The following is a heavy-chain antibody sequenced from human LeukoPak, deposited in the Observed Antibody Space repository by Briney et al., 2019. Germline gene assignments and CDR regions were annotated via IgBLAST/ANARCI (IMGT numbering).Heavy chain of an antibody. CDR1: GYTFTSYG. Sequence: GASVKVSCKASGYTFTSYGISWVRQAPGQGLEWMGWISAYNGNTNYAQKLQGRVTMTTDTSTSTAYMELRSLRSDDTAVYYCATLLYDFWSGHYDGPMEEIWGQGTMVTVSS. D-gene: IGHD3-3*01. V-gene: IGHV1-18*01. CDR3: ATLLYDFWSGHYDGPMEEI. J-gene: IGHJ3*02. CDR2: ISAYNGNT.